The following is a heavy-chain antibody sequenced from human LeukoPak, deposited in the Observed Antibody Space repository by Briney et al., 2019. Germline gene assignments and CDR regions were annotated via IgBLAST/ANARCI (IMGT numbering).Heavy chain of an antibody. CDR1: GFTFSSYA. J-gene: IGHJ4*02. D-gene: IGHD3-9*01. V-gene: IGHV3-30-3*01. Sequence: GGSLRLSCAASGFTFSSYAMHWVRQAPGKGLEWVAVISYDGSNKYYADSVKGRFTISRDNSKNTLYLQVNSLRAEDTAVYYCASFDGDYYDYWGQGALVTVSS. CDR3: ASFDGDYYDY. CDR2: ISYDGSNK.